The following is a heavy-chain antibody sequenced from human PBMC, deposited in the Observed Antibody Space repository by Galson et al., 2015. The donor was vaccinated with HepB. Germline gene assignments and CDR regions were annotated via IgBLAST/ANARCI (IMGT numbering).Heavy chain of an antibody. J-gene: IGHJ4*02. Sequence: QSGAEVKKPGESLKIFCKGSGYSFTSYWIGWVRQMPGKGLEWMGSMYPGDSDTRYSPSFQGQVTISADKSINTAYLHWSSLKPSDTAMYYCATRGFFGANYFDYWGQGTLVTVPS. CDR3: ATRGFFGANYFDY. V-gene: IGHV5-51*03. CDR1: GYSFTSYW. D-gene: IGHD3-3*01. CDR2: MYPGDSDT.